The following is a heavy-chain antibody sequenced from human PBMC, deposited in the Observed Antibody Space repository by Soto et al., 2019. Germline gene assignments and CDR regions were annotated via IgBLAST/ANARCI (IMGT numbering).Heavy chain of an antibody. V-gene: IGHV1-3*01. D-gene: IGHD3-10*01. CDR3: ARDLAAYYGSGSYDY. CDR2: INAGNGNT. CDR1: GYTFTSYA. J-gene: IGHJ4*02. Sequence: ASVKVSCKASGYTFTSYAMHWVRQAPGQRLEWMGWINAGNGNTKYSQKFQGRVTITRDTSASTAYMELSSLRSEDTAVYYCARDLAAYYGSGSYDYWGQGTLVTVSS.